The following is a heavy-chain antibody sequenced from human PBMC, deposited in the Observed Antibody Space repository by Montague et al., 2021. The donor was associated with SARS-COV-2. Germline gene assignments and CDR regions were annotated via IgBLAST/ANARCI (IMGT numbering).Heavy chain of an antibody. CDR2: IYYSGST. Sequence: TLSLTCTVSGGSISSGGYYWSWIRQHPGKGLEWIGYIYYSGSTYYNPSLKSRVTISVDTSKNQFSLKLTSVTAPDTGVYYCARLREGVVPAPILGLGPFYPYYYMDVWGKGTTVTVSS. D-gene: IGHD2-2*01. CDR3: ARLREGVVPAPILGLGPFYPYYYMDV. V-gene: IGHV4-31*03. CDR1: GGSISSGGYY. J-gene: IGHJ6*03.